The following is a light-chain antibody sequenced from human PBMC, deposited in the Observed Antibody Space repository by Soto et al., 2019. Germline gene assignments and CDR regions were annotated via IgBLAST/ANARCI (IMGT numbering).Light chain of an antibody. V-gene: IGKV3-15*01. CDR2: AVS. CDR3: QQYNQWPLT. CDR1: QSVSSN. J-gene: IGKJ1*01. Sequence: EIMMTQSPGTLSASPGERATLSCRACQSVSSNLAWYQQKPGQAPRPLIYAVSARATGIPARFSGSGPGTEFTLTISSLQSEDFAVYYCQQYNQWPLTFGQGTKVEIK.